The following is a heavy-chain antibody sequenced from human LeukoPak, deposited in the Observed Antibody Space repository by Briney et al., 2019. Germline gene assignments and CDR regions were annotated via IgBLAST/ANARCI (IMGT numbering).Heavy chain of an antibody. D-gene: IGHD6-19*01. CDR3: AKDSSGWYRGFVDY. V-gene: IGHV3-23*01. CDR1: GFTFSSYA. CDR2: MSGSGGGT. J-gene: IGHJ4*02. Sequence: GGSLRLSCAASGFTFSSYAMSWVRQAPEKGLEWVSHMSGSGGGTYYADSVKGRFTIYRDNSKNTLYLQMNSLRAEDTAVYYCAKDSSGWYRGFVDYWGQGTLVTVSS.